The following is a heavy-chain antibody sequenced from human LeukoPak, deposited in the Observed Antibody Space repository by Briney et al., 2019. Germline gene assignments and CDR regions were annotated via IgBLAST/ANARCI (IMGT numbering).Heavy chain of an antibody. CDR1: GFTFSSYS. D-gene: IGHD3-3*01. CDR2: ISSSSYI. CDR3: ARSVTYYDFWSGSY. J-gene: IGHJ4*02. Sequence: GGSLRLSCAASGFTFSSYSMNWVRQAPGKGLEWVSSISSSSYIYYADSVKGRFTISRDNAKNSLYLQMNSLRAEDTAVYYCARSVTYYDFWSGSYWGQGTLVTVSS. V-gene: IGHV3-21*01.